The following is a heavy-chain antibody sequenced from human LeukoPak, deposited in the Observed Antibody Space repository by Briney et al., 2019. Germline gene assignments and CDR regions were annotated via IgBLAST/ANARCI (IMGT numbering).Heavy chain of an antibody. CDR3: ARDLYCSSTSCRARGFDY. D-gene: IGHD2-2*01. Sequence: GRSLRLSCAASGFTFSSYGMHWVRQAPGKGLEWVAVIWYNGSNKYYADSVKGRFTISRDNSKNTLYLRMDSLRAEDTAEYYCARDLYCSSTSCRARGFDYWGQGTLVTVSS. CDR2: IWYNGSNK. V-gene: IGHV3-33*01. J-gene: IGHJ4*02. CDR1: GFTFSSYG.